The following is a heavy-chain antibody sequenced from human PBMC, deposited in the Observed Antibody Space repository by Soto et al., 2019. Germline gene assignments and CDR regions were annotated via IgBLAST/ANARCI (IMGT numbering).Heavy chain of an antibody. Sequence: GASVKVSCQASGYNFTSYCMHLVRQAPGKRLEWMGWINAGNGNTKYSQKFQGRVTITRDTSASTAYMELSSLRSEDTAVYYCAREGINDFWSGYGIDPWGQGTLVTVSS. D-gene: IGHD3-3*01. CDR2: INAGNGNT. CDR1: GYNFTSYC. J-gene: IGHJ5*02. V-gene: IGHV1-3*01. CDR3: AREGINDFWSGYGIDP.